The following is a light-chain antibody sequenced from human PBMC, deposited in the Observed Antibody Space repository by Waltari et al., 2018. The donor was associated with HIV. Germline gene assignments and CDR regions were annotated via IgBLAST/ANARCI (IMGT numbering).Light chain of an antibody. CDR3: SSYAGSYIWV. Sequence: QSALTQPRSVSGSPGQSVTISCTGTSTDVGAYGFAPWYQQHPGKAPRLMIFDVISRPSGVPDRFSGSKSGSTASLTISGLQAEDEADYYCSSYAGSYIWVFGGGTKLTVL. V-gene: IGLV2-11*01. CDR1: STDVGAYGF. J-gene: IGLJ3*02. CDR2: DVI.